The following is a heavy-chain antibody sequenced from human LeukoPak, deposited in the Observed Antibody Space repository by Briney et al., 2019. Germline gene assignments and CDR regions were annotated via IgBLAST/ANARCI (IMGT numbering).Heavy chain of an antibody. V-gene: IGHV1-18*01. J-gene: IGHJ6*03. CDR2: ISAYNGNT. D-gene: IGHD4-11*01. CDR3: ARDLLTTVTTTKPYYMDV. Sequence: GASVKVSCKASGYTFTSYGISWVRQAPGQGLEWMGWISAYNGNTNYAQKLQGRVTMTTDTSTSTAYMELRSLRSDDTAVYYCARDLLTTVTTTKPYYMDVWGKGTTVTVSS. CDR1: GYTFTSYG.